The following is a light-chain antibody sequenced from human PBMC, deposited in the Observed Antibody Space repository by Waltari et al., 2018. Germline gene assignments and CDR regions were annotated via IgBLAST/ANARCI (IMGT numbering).Light chain of an antibody. Sequence: SCGASQTVDTYLAWYQQRPGQAPRLLIYDTSNRATGIPDRFSGSGSETDFTLTISSLEPEDFAVYYCQQRRRWPLTFGGGSKVEI. V-gene: IGKV3-11*01. CDR2: DTS. CDR1: QTVDTY. CDR3: QQRRRWPLT. J-gene: IGKJ4*01.